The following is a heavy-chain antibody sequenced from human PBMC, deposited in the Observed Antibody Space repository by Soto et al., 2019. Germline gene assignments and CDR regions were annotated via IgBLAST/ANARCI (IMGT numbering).Heavy chain of an antibody. CDR2: IATDSYT. CDR1: GFNVSSDY. J-gene: IGHJ4*01. Sequence: PGWSLRLSCAASGFNVSSDYMNWVRPDPGKGLEWVSVIATDSYTSYADSVKGRFSISRDNSKNTLYLQMNSLRVEDTAVYYCVRDSETSSSWSLDYWGQGTLVTVSS. CDR3: VRDSETSSSWSLDY. V-gene: IGHV3-53*01. D-gene: IGHD6-13*01.